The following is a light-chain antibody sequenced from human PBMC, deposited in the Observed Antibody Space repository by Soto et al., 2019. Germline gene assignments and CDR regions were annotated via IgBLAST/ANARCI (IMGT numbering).Light chain of an antibody. J-gene: IGLJ2*01. Sequence: QSVLTQPPSASGTPGKRVTLSCSGSRANIETNDIYGHQQLQGSAPKLLIYSNDQRPSGVPARFSASESGTSASMAIIGLRSEDEAEYFYATWDDRLSGVVFGGGTKLTVL. V-gene: IGLV1-47*02. CDR1: RANIETND. CDR3: ATWDDRLSGVV. CDR2: SND.